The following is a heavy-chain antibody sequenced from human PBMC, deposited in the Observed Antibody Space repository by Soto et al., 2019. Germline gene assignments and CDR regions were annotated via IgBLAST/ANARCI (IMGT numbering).Heavy chain of an antibody. Sequence: GGSLRLSCAASGFTFSSYAMHWVRQAPGKGLEWVAVISYDGSNKYYADSVKGRFTISRDNSKNTLYLQMNSLRAEDTAVYYCARSKPARERIQLWFGNYDYWGQGTLVTVSS. CDR2: ISYDGSNK. J-gene: IGHJ4*02. D-gene: IGHD5-18*01. V-gene: IGHV3-30-3*01. CDR1: GFTFSSYA. CDR3: ARSKPARERIQLWFGNYDY.